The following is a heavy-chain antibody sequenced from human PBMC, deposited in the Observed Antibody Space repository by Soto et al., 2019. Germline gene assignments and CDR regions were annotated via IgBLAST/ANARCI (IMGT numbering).Heavy chain of an antibody. V-gene: IGHV3-23*01. J-gene: IGHJ4*02. CDR2: ISGSGGST. D-gene: IGHD3-22*01. Sequence: GGSLRLSYAASGFTFSSYAMSWVRQAPGKGLEWVSAISGSGGSTYYADSVKGRFTISRDNSKNTLYLQMNSLRAEDTAVYYCAKDNLADYYDSSGYGGDFDYRGQGTLVTVSS. CDR3: AKDNLADYYDSSGYGGDFDY. CDR1: GFTFSSYA.